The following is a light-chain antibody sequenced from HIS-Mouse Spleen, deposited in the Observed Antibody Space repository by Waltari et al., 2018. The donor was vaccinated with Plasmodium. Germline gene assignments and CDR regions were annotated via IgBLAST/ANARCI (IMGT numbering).Light chain of an antibody. CDR3: SSYTSSSTRV. CDR1: SRDVGGYNY. J-gene: IGLJ3*02. Sequence: QPALTQPASVSGSPGQSTPISCTRPSRDVGGYNYVSWYQQHPGNAPKLMIYEVSNRPSGVSNRFSGSKSGNTASLTISGLQAEDEADYYCSSYTSSSTRVFGGGTKLTVL. CDR2: EVS. V-gene: IGLV2-14*01.